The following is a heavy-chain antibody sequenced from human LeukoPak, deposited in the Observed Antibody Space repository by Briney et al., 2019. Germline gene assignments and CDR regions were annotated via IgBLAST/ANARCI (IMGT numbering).Heavy chain of an antibody. CDR3: ARTLDYKRTQGYYYYMDV. D-gene: IGHD4-11*01. CDR2: ISYDGSKK. CDR1: GFTFSTYA. J-gene: IGHJ6*03. V-gene: IGHV3-30*04. Sequence: GRSLRLSCAASGFTFSTYAMHWVRQDPGKGLELVAVISYDGSKKYYADSVKGRFTISRDSSKNTLYMQMNSLRPEDTAVYYRARTLDYKRTQGYYYYMDVWGKGTTVTVSS.